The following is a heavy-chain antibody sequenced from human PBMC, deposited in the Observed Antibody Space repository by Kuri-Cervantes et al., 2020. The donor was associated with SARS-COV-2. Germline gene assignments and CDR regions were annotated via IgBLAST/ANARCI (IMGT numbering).Heavy chain of an antibody. V-gene: IGHV3-49*04. J-gene: IGHJ4*02. CDR3: TRGEDDFWSGYYAGPDY. D-gene: IGHD3-3*01. CDR1: GFTFSSYA. CDR2: IRSKAYGGTT. Sequence: GGSLRLTCAASGFTFSSYAMHWVRQAPGKGLEWVGFIRSKAYGGTTEYAASVKGRFTISRDDSKSIAYLQMNSLKTEDTAVYYCTRGEDDFWSGYYAGPDYWGQGTLVTVSS.